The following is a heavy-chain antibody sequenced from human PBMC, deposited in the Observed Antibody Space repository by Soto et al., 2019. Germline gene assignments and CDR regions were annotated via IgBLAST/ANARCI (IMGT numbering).Heavy chain of an antibody. D-gene: IGHD2-21*02. V-gene: IGHV4-59*01. CDR3: ARDRTFVCGGDCYPYWYFDL. J-gene: IGHJ2*01. CDR2: IYYSGST. Sequence: QVQLQESGPGLVKPSETLSLTCTVSGGSISSYYWSWIRQPPGKGLEWIGYIYYSGSTNYNPSLKSRITISVDTSTNHFSLKLSSVTAADTAVYYWARDRTFVCGGDCYPYWYFDLWGRGTLVTVSS. CDR1: GGSISSYY.